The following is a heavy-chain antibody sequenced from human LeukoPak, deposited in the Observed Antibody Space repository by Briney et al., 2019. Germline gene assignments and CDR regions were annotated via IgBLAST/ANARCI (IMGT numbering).Heavy chain of an antibody. J-gene: IGHJ6*02. V-gene: IGHV3-23*01. CDR1: GFSFSNYG. CDR3: AKAASSSWPSYYYGMDV. CDR2: ITGSGGNT. D-gene: IGHD6-13*01. Sequence: GGSLRLSCASSGFSFSNYGMIWVRQAPGKGLEWVSVITGSGGNTYYADSVKGRFTISKDNSKNTVYLQMSSLRVDDTAVYYCAKAASSSWPSYYYGMDVWGQGTTVTVSS.